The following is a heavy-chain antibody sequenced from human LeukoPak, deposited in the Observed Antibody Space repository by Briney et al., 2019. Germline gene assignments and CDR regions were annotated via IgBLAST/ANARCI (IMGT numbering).Heavy chain of an antibody. CDR3: AIRYSSGRYGQYYFDY. D-gene: IGHD6-19*01. CDR1: GFTFSSYA. CDR2: ISGSGGST. J-gene: IGHJ4*02. Sequence: GGSLRLSCAASGFTFSSYAMSWVRQAPGKGLEWVPAISGSGGSTYYADSVKGRFTISRDNSKNTLYLQMNSLRAEDTAVYYCAIRYSSGRYGQYYFDYWGQGTLVTVSS. V-gene: IGHV3-23*01.